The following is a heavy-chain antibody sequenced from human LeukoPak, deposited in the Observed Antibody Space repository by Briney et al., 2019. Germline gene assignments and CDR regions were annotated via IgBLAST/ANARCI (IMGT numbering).Heavy chain of an antibody. V-gene: IGHV4-39*01. D-gene: IGHD2-2*01. CDR3: ARLAAYCTTTTCNVRGSFYYYMDV. Sequence: SSETLSLTCSVSGDSIDTSSYYWGWIRQPPGKGLEWIGNVFYSGSTYYSPSLKSRVTISLDTSKNQFSLKLTSVTAADTALYFRARLAAYCTTTTCNVRGSFYYYMDVWGKGTTVTVSS. CDR2: VFYSGST. J-gene: IGHJ6*03. CDR1: GDSIDTSSYY.